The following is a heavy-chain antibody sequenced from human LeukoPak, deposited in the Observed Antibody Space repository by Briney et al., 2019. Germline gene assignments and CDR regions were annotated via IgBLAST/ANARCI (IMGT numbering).Heavy chain of an antibody. CDR3: ARVGGRSSWLASDY. J-gene: IGHJ4*02. D-gene: IGHD6-13*01. Sequence: ASVKVSCKASGYSFTGYYMHWVRQAPGQGLEWMGWINPNSGGTNYAQKFQGRVTMTRDTSISTAYMELSTLRSDDTAVYYCARVGGRSSWLASDYWGQGTLVTVSS. CDR2: INPNSGGT. V-gene: IGHV1-2*02. CDR1: GYSFTGYY.